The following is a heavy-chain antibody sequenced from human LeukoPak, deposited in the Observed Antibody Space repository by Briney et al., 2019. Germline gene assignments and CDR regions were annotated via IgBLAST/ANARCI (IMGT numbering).Heavy chain of an antibody. CDR3: AKDFSSGTYYPYYYYGMDV. CDR1: GFTFDDYA. CDR2: ISGDGGST. J-gene: IGHJ6*02. Sequence: GGSLRLSCAASGFTFDDYAMHWVRQAPGKGLEWVSLISGDGGSTYYADSVKGRFTISRDNSKNSLYLQMNSLRTEDTALYYCAKDFSSGTYYPYYYYGMDVWGQGTTVTVSS. V-gene: IGHV3-43*02. D-gene: IGHD3-10*01.